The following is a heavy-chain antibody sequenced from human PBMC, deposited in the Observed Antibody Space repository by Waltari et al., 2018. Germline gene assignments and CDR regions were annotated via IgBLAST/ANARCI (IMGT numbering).Heavy chain of an antibody. CDR3: ARDGGGHRLDY. CDR2: IRKDGSDK. CDR1: GFTFRTYG. V-gene: IGHV3-30*02. Sequence: QVQLVESGGGVVQPGGSLRLSCGVFGFTFRTYGMHWVRQAPVKGLEWVAFIRKDGSDKWYADSVTGRFTISRDDSKNTLYLQMNSLRPEDTAVYYCARDGGGHRLDYWGQGTLVTVSS. D-gene: IGHD3-16*01. J-gene: IGHJ4*02.